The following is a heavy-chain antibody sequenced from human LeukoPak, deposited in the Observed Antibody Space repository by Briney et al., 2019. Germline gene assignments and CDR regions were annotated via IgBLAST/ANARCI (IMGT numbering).Heavy chain of an antibody. Sequence: SETLSLTCTVSGYSISSGYYWGWIRQSPEKGLEWIGSLYQSGTTYSNPSLKSRVSMSVDTSKNKFFLNLDFVTAADTAVYYCARDGSSGWVYWGQGTLVTVSS. CDR1: GYSISSGYY. D-gene: IGHD6-19*01. CDR3: ARDGSSGWVY. CDR2: LYQSGTT. V-gene: IGHV4-38-2*02. J-gene: IGHJ4*02.